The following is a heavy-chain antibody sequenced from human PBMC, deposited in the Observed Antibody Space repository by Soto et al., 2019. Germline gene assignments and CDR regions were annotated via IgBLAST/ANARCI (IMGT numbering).Heavy chain of an antibody. CDR1: GFTFSAYA. CDR2: ISYDGTNK. J-gene: IGHJ4*02. Sequence: PGGSLRLSCAGSGFTFSAYAMHWVRQAPGRGLEWLSVISYDGTNKYYADSVKGRFTISTDNSKDTVYLQMNNLRTEDTAVYYCARGGGGGLFEHWGQGVLVTVSS. V-gene: IGHV3-30-3*01. D-gene: IGHD2-21*01. CDR3: ARGGGGGLFEH.